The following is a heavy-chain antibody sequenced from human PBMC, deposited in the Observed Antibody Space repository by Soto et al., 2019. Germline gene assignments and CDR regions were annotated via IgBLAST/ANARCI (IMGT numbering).Heavy chain of an antibody. CDR1: GGTFSSYA. Sequence: QVQLVQSGAEVKKPGSSVKVSCKASGGTFSSYAISWVRQAPGQGLEWMGGVITIFGTANYAQKFQGRVTITADESTNTAYMELSSLRSEDTAVYYCANYDSSGYLGYGMDVWGQGTTVTVSS. D-gene: IGHD3-22*01. J-gene: IGHJ6*02. V-gene: IGHV1-69*01. CDR2: VITIFGTA. CDR3: ANYDSSGYLGYGMDV.